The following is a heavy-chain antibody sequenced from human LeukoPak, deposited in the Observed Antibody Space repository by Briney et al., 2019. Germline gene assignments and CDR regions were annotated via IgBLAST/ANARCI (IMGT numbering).Heavy chain of an antibody. Sequence: GESLKISCKGSGHSFTNYWIGWVRQMPGKGLEWMGIIYPGDSDTRYSPSFQGQVTISADKSISTAYLQWSSLKASDTAMYYCARLEVGYYYGSGSSYAFDIWGQGTMVTVSS. D-gene: IGHD3-10*01. CDR1: GHSFTNYW. CDR2: IYPGDSDT. V-gene: IGHV5-51*01. CDR3: ARLEVGYYYGSGSSYAFDI. J-gene: IGHJ3*02.